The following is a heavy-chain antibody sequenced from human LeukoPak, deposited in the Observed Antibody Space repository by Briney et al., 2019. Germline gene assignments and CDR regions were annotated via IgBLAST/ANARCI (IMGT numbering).Heavy chain of an antibody. CDR3: ANQWEPPLFAY. J-gene: IGHJ4*02. Sequence: GGSLRLSCAASGFTFSSYAMSWVRQAPGKGLDWVSAISGSGGSTYYADSVKGRFPISRDNSKPPLNLHMTRLHAEDTAVTYSANQWEPPLFAYCGQGPLVTVSP. CDR1: GFTFSSYA. V-gene: IGHV3-23*01. CDR2: ISGSGGST. D-gene: IGHD1-26*01.